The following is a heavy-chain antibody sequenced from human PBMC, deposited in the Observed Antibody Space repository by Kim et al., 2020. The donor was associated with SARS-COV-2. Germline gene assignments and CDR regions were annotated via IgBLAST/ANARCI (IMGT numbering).Heavy chain of an antibody. V-gene: IGHV4-59*13. CDR1: GGSIGSYY. CDR3: ARAPYYYYGMDV. CDR2: IYYSGST. J-gene: IGHJ6*02. Sequence: SETLSLTCTVSGGSIGSYYWSWIRQPPGKGLEWIGNIYYSGSTNYNPSLKSRVTMSVDTSKNQFSLNLTSVTAADTAVYYCARAPYYYYGMDVWGHGTTVTVSS.